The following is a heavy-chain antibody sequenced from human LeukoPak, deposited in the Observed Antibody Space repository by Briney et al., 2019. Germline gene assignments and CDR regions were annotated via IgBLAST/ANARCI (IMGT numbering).Heavy chain of an antibody. CDR2: IHQDGSEK. D-gene: IGHD6-13*01. CDR3: ARDRLSYSSSWYGAFDI. V-gene: IGHV3-7*01. J-gene: IGHJ3*02. CDR1: GFTFSTYW. Sequence: GGSLGLSCAASGFTFSTYWMSWVRQAPGKGLEWVANIHQDGSEKYFVDSVKGRFTISRDNAKNLLHLQMNSLRAEDTAVYYCARDRLSYSSSWYGAFDIWGQGTMVTVSS.